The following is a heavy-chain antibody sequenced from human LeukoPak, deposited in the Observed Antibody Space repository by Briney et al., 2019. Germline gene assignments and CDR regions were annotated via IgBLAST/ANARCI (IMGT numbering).Heavy chain of an antibody. CDR2: IYTSGST. V-gene: IGHV4-4*07. CDR1: GGSISSYY. CDR3: ARDMRGASGSYYLSSFFDN. D-gene: IGHD3-10*01. J-gene: IGHJ4*02. Sequence: SETLSLTCTVSGGSISSYYWSWIRQPAGKGLEWIGRIYTSGSTNYNPSLKSRVTMSVDTSKNQFSLKLSSVTAADTAVYYCARDMRGASGSYYLSSFFDNWGQGTLVTVSS.